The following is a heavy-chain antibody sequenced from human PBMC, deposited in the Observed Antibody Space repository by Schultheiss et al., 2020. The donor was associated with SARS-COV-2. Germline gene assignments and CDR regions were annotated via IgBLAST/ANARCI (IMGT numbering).Heavy chain of an antibody. J-gene: IGHJ3*02. Sequence: GGSLRLSCKASGGTFSSYGISWVRQAPGQGLEWMGWISAYNGNTNYAQKLQGRVTMTTDTSTSTAYMELRSLRSDDTAVYYCARDGHTRGFDIWGQGTMVTVAS. CDR3: ARDGHTRGFDI. CDR1: GGTFSSYG. D-gene: IGHD3-10*01. CDR2: ISAYNGNT. V-gene: IGHV1-18*01.